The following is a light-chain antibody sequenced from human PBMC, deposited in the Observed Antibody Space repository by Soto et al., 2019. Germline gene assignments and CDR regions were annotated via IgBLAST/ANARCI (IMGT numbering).Light chain of an antibody. J-gene: IGKJ1*01. CDR1: QTINNN. Sequence: VMTQAPATLSVSPLEIATLSCRASQTINNNVAWYQLKDGQVPRLVIYGASTRATDIPARFSGSGSGTEFTLTISSLQSEDFAEYHCQQYNNWPQTFGQGTKVDIK. CDR3: QQYNNWPQT. V-gene: IGKV3-15*01. CDR2: GAS.